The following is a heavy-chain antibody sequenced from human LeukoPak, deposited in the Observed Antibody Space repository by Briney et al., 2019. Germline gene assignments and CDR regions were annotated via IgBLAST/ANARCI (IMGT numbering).Heavy chain of an antibody. CDR3: ARRKASLWFGELLGNWFDP. CDR2: IYYSGST. D-gene: IGHD3-10*01. V-gene: IGHV4-39*01. Sequence: SETLSLTCTVSGGSISSYYWGWIRQPPGKGLEWIGSIYYSGSTYYNPSLKSRVTISVDTSKNQFSLKLSSVTAADTAVYYCARRKASLWFGELLGNWFDPWGQGTLVTVSS. J-gene: IGHJ5*02. CDR1: GGSISSYY.